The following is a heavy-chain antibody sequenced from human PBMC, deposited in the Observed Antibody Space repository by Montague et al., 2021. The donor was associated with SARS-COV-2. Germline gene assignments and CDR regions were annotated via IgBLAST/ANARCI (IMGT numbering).Heavy chain of an antibody. D-gene: IGHD3-22*01. J-gene: IGHJ6*04. CDR1: GASITDDG. CDR2: ILKNRET. V-gene: IGHV4-59*08. Sequence: SETLSLTCTVSGASITDDGYRWIRQPPGKGLEWIMNILKNRETYXNPSLRSGVITSVDTSKSQFSLKVTSVTAADSAVSYCERYYERSLDVWGKGTTVTVSS. CDR3: ERYYERSLDV.